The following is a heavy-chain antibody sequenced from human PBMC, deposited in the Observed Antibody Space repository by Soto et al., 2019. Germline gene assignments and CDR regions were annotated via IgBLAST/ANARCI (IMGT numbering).Heavy chain of an antibody. J-gene: IGHJ6*02. D-gene: IGHD2-21*02. V-gene: IGHV4-61*08. CDR3: ARDLWGYCGTDCYPLDV. Sequence: SETLSLTCTVSGGSISSGGYYWSWIRQHPGKGLEWIGYIYYSGSTFYNPSFKSRVTISVDTSKNQFSLKLNSVTAADTAVYYCARDLWGYCGTDCYPLDVWSQGTTVTVSS. CDR1: GGSISSGGYY. CDR2: IYYSGST.